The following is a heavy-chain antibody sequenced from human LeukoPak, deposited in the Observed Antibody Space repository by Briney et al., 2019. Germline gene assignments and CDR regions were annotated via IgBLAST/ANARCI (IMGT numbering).Heavy chain of an antibody. Sequence: ASVKVSCKASGYTFTSYGISWVRQAPGQGLEWMGWISAYNGNTNYAQQLQGRVTMTTDTSTSTAYMELGSLRSDDTAVYYCARDRGGYWLRETGGIAYWGQGTLVTVSS. CDR3: ARDRGGYWLRETGGIAY. V-gene: IGHV1-18*01. CDR1: GYTFTSYG. CDR2: ISAYNGNT. J-gene: IGHJ4*02. D-gene: IGHD5-12*01.